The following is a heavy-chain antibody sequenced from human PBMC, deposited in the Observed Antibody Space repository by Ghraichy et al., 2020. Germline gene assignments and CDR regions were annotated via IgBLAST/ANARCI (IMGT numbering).Heavy chain of an antibody. CDR1: GFTFRTYW. J-gene: IGHJ4*02. D-gene: IGHD1-26*01. Sequence: GGSLRLSCAASGFTFRTYWMHWVRQAPGKGLVWVSLIKSDASSTTYADSVKGRFIISRDNAKNTLYLQMNSLRVEDTAVYYCARDRAYSADFWGQGTLVTVSS. CDR2: IKSDASST. V-gene: IGHV3-74*01. CDR3: ARDRAYSADF.